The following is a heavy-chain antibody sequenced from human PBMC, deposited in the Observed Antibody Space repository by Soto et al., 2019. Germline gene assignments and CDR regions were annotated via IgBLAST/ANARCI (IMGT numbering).Heavy chain of an antibody. Sequence: ASVKVSCKASGYTFTGYYMHWVRQAPGQGLEWMGWINPNSGGTNYAQKFQGWVTMTRDTSISTAYMELSRLRSDDTAVYYCARTYYYDCSGYSKYALDIWGQGTLVTVSS. D-gene: IGHD3-22*01. V-gene: IGHV1-2*04. CDR2: INPNSGGT. CDR1: GYTFTGYY. CDR3: ARTYYYDCSGYSKYALDI. J-gene: IGHJ3*02.